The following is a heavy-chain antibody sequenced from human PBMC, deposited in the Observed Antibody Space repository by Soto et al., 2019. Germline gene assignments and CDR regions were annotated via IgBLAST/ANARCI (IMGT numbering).Heavy chain of an antibody. Sequence: SETLSLTCTVSGASIITDNYFWVWIRQSPRRGLELIGSISYSGRTYDNPSLQSRVTISIDASKNQFSLKLTSMTTADTAVYYCARRRASDYGGNHHPYYFDRWGQGALVTVSS. V-gene: IGHV4-39*01. CDR3: ARRRASDYGGNHHPYYFDR. J-gene: IGHJ4*02. CDR1: GASIITDNYF. CDR2: ISYSGRT. D-gene: IGHD4-17*01.